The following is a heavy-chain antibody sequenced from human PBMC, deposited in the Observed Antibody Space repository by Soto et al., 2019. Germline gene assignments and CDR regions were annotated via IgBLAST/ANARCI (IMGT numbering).Heavy chain of an antibody. CDR2: ISYDGSNK. D-gene: IGHD3-9*01. V-gene: IGHV3-30-3*01. J-gene: IGHJ3*02. CDR1: GFTFSSYA. Sequence: PGGSLRLSCAASGFTFSSYAMHWVRQAPGKGLEWVAVISYDGSNKYYADSVKGRFTISRDNSKNTLYLQMNSLRSEDTAVYYCASARAPAVLRYFDWFLDIWGQGTMVTVSS. CDR3: ASARAPAVLRYFDWFLDI.